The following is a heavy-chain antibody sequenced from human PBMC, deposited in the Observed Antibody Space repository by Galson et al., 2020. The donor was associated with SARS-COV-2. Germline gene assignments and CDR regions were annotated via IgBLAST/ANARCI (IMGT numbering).Heavy chain of an antibody. V-gene: IGHV2-5*02. CDR3: AHRGSSGWWGDYFDY. CDR2: IYWDDDK. J-gene: IGHJ4*02. CDR1: GFSLSNSGVG. Sequence: SGPTLVKPTQTLTLTCTFSGFSLSNSGVGVGWIRQPPGKALEWLALIYWDDDKRYSPSLKSRLTITKDTSKNQVVLTMTNMDPVDTATYYCAHRGSSGWWGDYFDYWGQGTLVTVSS. D-gene: IGHD6-19*01.